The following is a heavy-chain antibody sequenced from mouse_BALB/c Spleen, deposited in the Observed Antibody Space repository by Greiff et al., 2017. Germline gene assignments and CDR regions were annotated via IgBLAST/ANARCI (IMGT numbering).Heavy chain of an antibody. CDR1: GYTFSSYW. D-gene: IGHD1-1*01. J-gene: IGHJ2*01. V-gene: IGHV1-9*01. CDR2: ILPGSGST. CDR3: ARNPYYYGSSHFDY. Sequence: QVQLQQSGAELMKPGASVKISCKATGYTFSSYWIEWVKQRPGHGLEWIGEILPGSGSTNYNEKFKGKATFTADTSSNTAYMQLSSLTSEDSAVYYCARNPYYYGSSHFDYWGQGTTLTVSS.